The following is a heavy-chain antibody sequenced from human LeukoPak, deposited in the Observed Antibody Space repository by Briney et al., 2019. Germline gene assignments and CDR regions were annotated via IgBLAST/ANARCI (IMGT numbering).Heavy chain of an antibody. Sequence: GASVKVSCKASGYTFTSYDINWVRQATGQGLEWMGWMNPNSGNTGYAQKFQGRVTMTRNTSISTAYMELSSLRSEDTAVYYCARRSPYRVRGPPGIWFDPWGQGTLVTVSS. V-gene: IGHV1-8*01. CDR2: MNPNSGNT. CDR1: GYTFTSYD. J-gene: IGHJ5*02. D-gene: IGHD3-10*01. CDR3: ARRSPYRVRGPPGIWFDP.